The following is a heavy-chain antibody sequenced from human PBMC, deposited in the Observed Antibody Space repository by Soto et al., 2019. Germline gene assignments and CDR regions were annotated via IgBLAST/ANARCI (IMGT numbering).Heavy chain of an antibody. CDR3: ARGPPSQYCSSTSCYLVDY. V-gene: IGHV1-69*12. CDR2: IIPIFGTA. CDR1: GGTFSSYA. J-gene: IGHJ4*02. Sequence: QVQLVQSGAEVKKPGSSVKVSCKASGGTFSSYAISWVRQAPGQGLEWMGGIIPIFGTANYAQKFQGRVTITADESTSTAQRELSSLRSEDTAVYYCARGPPSQYCSSTSCYLVDYWGQGTLVTVSS. D-gene: IGHD2-2*01.